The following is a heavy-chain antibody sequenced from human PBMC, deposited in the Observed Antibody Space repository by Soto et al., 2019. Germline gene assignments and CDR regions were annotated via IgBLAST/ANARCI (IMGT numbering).Heavy chain of an antibody. CDR3: AKEAGGSYPYNWFDA. V-gene: IGHV1-69*18. J-gene: IGHJ5*02. Sequence: VQLVQSGAEVRQPGSEVKVSCKGSGDTFNSFGINWVRQAPGQGLEWIGSIIPIFGTTFYAQNFRDRVTFTAYESTRTAYMELSSLTSEDTALYYCAKEAGGSYPYNWFDAWGQGTLVTVSS. CDR2: IIPIFGTT. CDR1: GDTFNSFG. D-gene: IGHD1-26*01.